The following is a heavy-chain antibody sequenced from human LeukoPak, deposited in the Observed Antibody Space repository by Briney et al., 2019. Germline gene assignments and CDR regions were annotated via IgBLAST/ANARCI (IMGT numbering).Heavy chain of an antibody. V-gene: IGHV5-51*01. Sequence: GESLKISCKGSGYSFTSYWIGWVRQMPGKGLEWMGIIYPGDSDTRYSPSFQGQVTISADKSISTAYLQWSSLKASDTAMYYCARHEASCGYCYDCAFDIWGQGTMVTVSS. CDR1: GYSFTSYW. J-gene: IGHJ3*02. D-gene: IGHD3-22*01. CDR3: ARHEASCGYCYDCAFDI. CDR2: IYPGDSDT.